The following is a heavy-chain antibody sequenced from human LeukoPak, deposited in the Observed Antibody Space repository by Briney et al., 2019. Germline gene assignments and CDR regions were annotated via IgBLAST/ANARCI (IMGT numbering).Heavy chain of an antibody. CDR1: GYTFTSYG. D-gene: IGHD6-13*01. V-gene: IGHV1-18*01. CDR3: ARDSISSSWYEQTNTGRNWFDP. Sequence: ASVKVSCKASGYTFTSYGISWVRQAPGQGLEWMGWISAYNGNTNYAQKLQGRVTMTTDTSTSTAYMELRSLRSDDTAVYYCARDSISSSWYEQTNTGRNWFDPWGQGTLVTVSS. CDR2: ISAYNGNT. J-gene: IGHJ5*02.